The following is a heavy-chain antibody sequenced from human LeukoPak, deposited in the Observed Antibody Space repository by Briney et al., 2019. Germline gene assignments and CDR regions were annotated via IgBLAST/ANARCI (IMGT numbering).Heavy chain of an antibody. J-gene: IGHJ4*02. CDR2: ISYDGSNK. V-gene: IGHV3-30*18. Sequence: GRSLRLSCAASGFTFSSYAMHWVRQPPGKGLEWVAVISYDGSNKFYGDSVKGRFTLSRDNSKNTLYLQMNSLRPEDTAVYYCAKDRSSSWQTFEDWGQGTLVTVSS. CDR3: AKDRSSSWQTFED. D-gene: IGHD6-13*01. CDR1: GFTFSSYA.